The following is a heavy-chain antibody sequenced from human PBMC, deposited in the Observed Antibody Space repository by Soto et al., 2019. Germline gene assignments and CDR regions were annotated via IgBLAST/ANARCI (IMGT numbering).Heavy chain of an antibody. CDR1: GFPFSSYG. D-gene: IGHD3-10*01. V-gene: IGHV3-33*01. Sequence: QEQLVESGGGVVQPGTSLRLSCAASGFPFSSYGMHWVRQAPGKGLEWVTVIWYDGSEKRYADSVTGRFTISRGNSKNTVLLQMNSLRVEDTAVYYCARLYGSGKEGVRGVDVWGQGTTVIVSS. CDR2: IWYDGSEK. CDR3: ARLYGSGKEGVRGVDV. J-gene: IGHJ6*02.